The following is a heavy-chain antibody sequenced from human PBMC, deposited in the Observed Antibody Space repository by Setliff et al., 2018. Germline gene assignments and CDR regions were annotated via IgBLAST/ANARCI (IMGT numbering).Heavy chain of an antibody. Sequence: SETLSLTCTVSGASVSGNSYYWGWIRQPPGKGLEWIGEINHSGSTKYSPSLESRVTMSVDPSKNQFSLKVTSVTAADTAVYYCARLPNYVWGSPVDYWGQGTLVTVSS. D-gene: IGHD3-16*01. V-gene: IGHV4-39*01. CDR1: GASVSGNSYY. CDR2: INHSGST. J-gene: IGHJ4*02. CDR3: ARLPNYVWGSPVDY.